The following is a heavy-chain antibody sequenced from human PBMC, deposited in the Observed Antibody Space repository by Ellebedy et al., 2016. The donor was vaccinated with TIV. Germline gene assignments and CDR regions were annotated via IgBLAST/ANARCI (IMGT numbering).Heavy chain of an antibody. Sequence: SVKVSCKASGGTFSSYAISRVRHPPGQGLEWMGGIIPVFGTANYAQKFQGRVTITADESTSTAYMELSSLRSEDTAVYYCATPPSGPSSHYFDYWGQGTLVTVSS. V-gene: IGHV1-69*13. CDR2: IIPVFGTA. CDR3: ATPPSGPSSHYFDY. D-gene: IGHD1-26*01. J-gene: IGHJ4*02. CDR1: GGTFSSYA.